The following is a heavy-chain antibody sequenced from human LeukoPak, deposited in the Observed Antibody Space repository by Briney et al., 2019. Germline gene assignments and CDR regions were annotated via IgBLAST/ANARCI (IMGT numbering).Heavy chain of an antibody. V-gene: IGHV1-2*02. D-gene: IGHD3-22*01. CDR1: GYTFTGYY. J-gene: IGHJ3*02. Sequence: ASVKVSCKASGYTFTGYYMHWVRQAPGQGLEWMGWINPNSGGTNYAQKFQGRVTMTRDTSISTAYMELSRLRSDDTAVYYCASQEYYYDSSGSQGPWAFDIWGQGTMATVSS. CDR3: ASQEYYYDSSGSQGPWAFDI. CDR2: INPNSGGT.